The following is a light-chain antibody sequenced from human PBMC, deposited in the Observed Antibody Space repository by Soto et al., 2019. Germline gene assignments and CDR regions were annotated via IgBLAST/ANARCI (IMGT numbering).Light chain of an antibody. J-gene: IGLJ3*02. CDR2: GNS. CDR1: RSNIGAGYE. Sequence: QAVLTQPPSVSGAPGRRVTISSTGSRSNIGAGYEEHWYQQLPGTAPKLLVYGNSNRPSGVPDRFSGSKSGTSASLAIPGLRAEYEADYYCQSYDSSLSGWGFGGGSKRTVL. V-gene: IGLV1-40*01. CDR3: QSYDSSLSGWG.